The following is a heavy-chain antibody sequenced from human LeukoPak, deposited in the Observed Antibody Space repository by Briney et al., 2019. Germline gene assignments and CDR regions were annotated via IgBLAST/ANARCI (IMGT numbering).Heavy chain of an antibody. J-gene: IGHJ6*03. CDR3: ARDGYYDFWSGYYTRLGYMDV. CDR2: IYYSGST. V-gene: IGHV4-39*07. CDR1: GGSVSSSSYY. Sequence: SETLSLTCTVSGGSVSSSSYYWGWIRQPPGKGLEWIGSIYYSGSTYYNPSLKSRVTISVDTSKNQFSLKLSSVTAADTAVYYCARDGYYDFWSGYYTRLGYMDVWGKGTTVTVSS. D-gene: IGHD3-3*01.